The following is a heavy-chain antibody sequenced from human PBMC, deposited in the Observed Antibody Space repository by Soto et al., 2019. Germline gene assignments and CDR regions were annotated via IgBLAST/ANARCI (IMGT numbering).Heavy chain of an antibody. CDR1: GFIFRNYL. J-gene: IGHJ4*02. D-gene: IGHD5-12*01. Sequence: GGSLRLSCAPSGFIFRNYLMHWVRQAPGKGLVWISRINSDGSSASYADSVKGRFTISRDNAKNTLYLQMHSLRDEDTAVYYCARDGYNGFDYWGQGTLVTVSS. V-gene: IGHV3-74*01. CDR3: ARDGYNGFDY. CDR2: INSDGSSA.